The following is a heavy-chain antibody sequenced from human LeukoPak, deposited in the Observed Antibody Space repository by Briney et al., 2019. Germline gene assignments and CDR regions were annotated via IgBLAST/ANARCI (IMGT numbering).Heavy chain of an antibody. Sequence: SETLSLTCTVPGGSISSYYWSWIRQPPGKGLEWIGYIYYSGSTNYNPSLKSRVTISVDTSKNQFSLRLSSVTAADTAVYYCARGYSGYDLGYWGQGTLVTVSS. CDR1: GGSISSYY. J-gene: IGHJ4*02. D-gene: IGHD5-12*01. CDR3: ARGYSGYDLGY. CDR2: IYYSGST. V-gene: IGHV4-59*12.